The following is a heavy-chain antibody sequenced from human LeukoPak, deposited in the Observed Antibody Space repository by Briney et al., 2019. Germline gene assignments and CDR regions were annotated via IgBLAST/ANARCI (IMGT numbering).Heavy chain of an antibody. Sequence: QTGGSLRLSCAASGFTFSSYGMHWVRQAPGKGLEWVAFIRYDGSNKYYADSVKGRFTISRDNSKNTLYLQMNSLRAEDTAVYYCAKETVSGSYAYYFDYWGQGTLVTVSS. V-gene: IGHV3-30*02. J-gene: IGHJ4*02. CDR3: AKETVSGSYAYYFDY. CDR1: GFTFSSYG. D-gene: IGHD1-26*01. CDR2: IRYDGSNK.